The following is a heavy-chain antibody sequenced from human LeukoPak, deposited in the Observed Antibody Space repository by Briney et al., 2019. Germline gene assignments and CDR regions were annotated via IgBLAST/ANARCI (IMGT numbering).Heavy chain of an antibody. V-gene: IGHV4-59*01. J-gene: IGHJ4*02. CDR2: ISYSGST. CDR3: ARGRLGGSGSYYNVLDY. Sequence: PSETLSLTCTVSGGSISGYCWSWIRQPPGKGLEWIGYISYSGSTNYNPSLKSRVTISVDTSRNQFSLKLSSVTAADTAVYYCARGRLGGSGSYYNVLDYWGQGTLVTVSS. CDR1: GGSISGYC. D-gene: IGHD3-10*01.